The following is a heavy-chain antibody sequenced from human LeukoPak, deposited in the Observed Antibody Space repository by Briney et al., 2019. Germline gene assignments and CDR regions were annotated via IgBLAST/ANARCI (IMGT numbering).Heavy chain of an antibody. CDR1: GGSFSGYY. V-gene: IGHV4-34*01. J-gene: IGHJ6*02. Sequence: PSETLSLTCAVYGGSFSGYYWSWIRRPPGKGLEWIGEINHSGSTNYNPSLKSRVTISVDTSKNQFSLKLSSVTAADTAVYYCARMVRGVIIRGYYYGMDVRGQGTTVTVSS. CDR2: INHSGST. CDR3: ARMVRGVIIRGYYYGMDV. D-gene: IGHD3-10*01.